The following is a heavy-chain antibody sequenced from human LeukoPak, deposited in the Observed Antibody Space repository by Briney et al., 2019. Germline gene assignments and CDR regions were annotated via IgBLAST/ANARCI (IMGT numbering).Heavy chain of an antibody. Sequence: SETLSLTCAVYGGSFNDYYWSWIRQPPGKGLEWIGEINHSGSTNYNPSLKSRVTISVDTSKNQFSLKLSSVTAADTAVYYCARGRTTETIYYYYYHGMDVWGQGTTVTVSS. CDR1: GGSFNDYY. J-gene: IGHJ6*02. CDR3: ARGRTTETIYYYYYHGMDV. D-gene: IGHD4-11*01. V-gene: IGHV4-34*01. CDR2: INHSGST.